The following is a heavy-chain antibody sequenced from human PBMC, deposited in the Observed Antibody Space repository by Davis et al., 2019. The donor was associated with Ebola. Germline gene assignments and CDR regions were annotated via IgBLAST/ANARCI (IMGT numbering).Heavy chain of an antibody. CDR3: VRDGVIILTAFYGDVY. CDR2: ISYDGSNK. CDR1: GFTFSSYA. V-gene: IGHV3-30-3*01. Sequence: GESLKISCVASGFTFSSYAMHWVRQAPGKGLEWVAVISYDGSNKYYADSVKGRFTISRDNSKNTLYLQMDSLRIDDTAVYFCVRDGVIILTAFYGDVYWGQGTPVTVSS. J-gene: IGHJ4*02. D-gene: IGHD3-3*01.